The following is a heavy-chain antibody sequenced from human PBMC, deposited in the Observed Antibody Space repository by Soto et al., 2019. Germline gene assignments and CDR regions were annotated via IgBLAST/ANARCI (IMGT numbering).Heavy chain of an antibody. CDR3: VKSTAAGPDLYYFDY. V-gene: IGHV3-64D*08. D-gene: IGHD6-13*01. Sequence: PGGSXRLSCSASGFTFSSYAMHWVRQAPGKGLEYVSAISSNGGSTYYADSVKGRFTISRDNSKNTLYLQMSSLRAEDTAVYYCVKSTAAGPDLYYFDYWGQGTLVTVSS. CDR1: GFTFSSYA. CDR2: ISSNGGST. J-gene: IGHJ4*02.